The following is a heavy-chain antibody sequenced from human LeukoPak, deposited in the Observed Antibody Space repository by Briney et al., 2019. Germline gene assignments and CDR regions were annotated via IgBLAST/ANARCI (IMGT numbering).Heavy chain of an antibody. V-gene: IGHV1-69*04. CDR1: GGTFSSYA. CDR2: IIPILGIA. CDR3: ARERRELRGDAFDM. Sequence: ASVKVSCKASGGTFSSYAISWVRQAPGQGLEWMGRIIPILGIANYAQKFQGRVTITADKSTSTAYMELSSLRSEDTAVYYCARERRELRGDAFDMWGQGTMVTVSS. J-gene: IGHJ3*02. D-gene: IGHD3-10*01.